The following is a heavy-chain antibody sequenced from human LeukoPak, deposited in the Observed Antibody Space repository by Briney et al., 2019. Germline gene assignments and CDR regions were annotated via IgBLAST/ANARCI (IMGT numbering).Heavy chain of an antibody. V-gene: IGHV4-34*01. CDR1: GGSFNDYY. D-gene: IGHD4-17*01. CDR2: ISHGGST. CDR3: AQTTVSAKGQMRLFDY. J-gene: IGHJ4*02. Sequence: SETLSLTCAVYGGSFNDYYWSWIRQPPGKGLEWIGEISHGGSTNYNPSLKSRLTISRDTSKNQFSLKLSSVTAADTAVYYCAQTTVSAKGQMRLFDYWGQGTLGTVSS.